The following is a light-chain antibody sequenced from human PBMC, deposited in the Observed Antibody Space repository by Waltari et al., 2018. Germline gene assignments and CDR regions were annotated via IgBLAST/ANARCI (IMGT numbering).Light chain of an antibody. Sequence: SYELTQPPSVSVSPGQTASITCSGDQLGANYACWYQQEPGQSPVLVIYQDSKRPSGIPERFSGSNSGNTATLTISGTQAMDEADYYCQAWDSSTVVFGGGTKLTVL. CDR2: QDS. V-gene: IGLV3-1*01. J-gene: IGLJ2*01. CDR1: QLGANY. CDR3: QAWDSSTVV.